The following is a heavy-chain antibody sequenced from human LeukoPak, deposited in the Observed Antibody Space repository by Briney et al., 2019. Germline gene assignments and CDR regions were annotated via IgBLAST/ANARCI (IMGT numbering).Heavy chain of an antibody. V-gene: IGHV4-39*01. Sequence: TSETLSLTCTVSGGSISSSSYYWGWIRQPPGKGLEWIGSIYYSGSTYYNPSLKSRVTISVDTSKNQFSLKLSSVTAADTAVYYCARRRRTYYYDSSGYGYFDYWGQGTLVTGSS. J-gene: IGHJ4*02. CDR2: IYYSGST. D-gene: IGHD3-22*01. CDR3: ARRRRTYYYDSSGYGYFDY. CDR1: GGSISSSSYY.